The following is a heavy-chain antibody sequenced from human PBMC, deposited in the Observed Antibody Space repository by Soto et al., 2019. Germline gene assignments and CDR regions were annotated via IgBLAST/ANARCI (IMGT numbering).Heavy chain of an antibody. D-gene: IGHD2-21*02. Sequence: QVQLVQSGAEVKKPGSSVKVSCKASGGTFSSYAISWVRQAPGQGLEWMGGIIPIFGTANYAQKFQGRVTITADESTSTAYMELSSLRSEDTAVYYCASSLVVVTATPFGEEMINFDYWGQGTLVTVSS. CDR1: GGTFSSYA. CDR2: IIPIFGTA. CDR3: ASSLVVVTATPFGEEMINFDY. V-gene: IGHV1-69*01. J-gene: IGHJ4*02.